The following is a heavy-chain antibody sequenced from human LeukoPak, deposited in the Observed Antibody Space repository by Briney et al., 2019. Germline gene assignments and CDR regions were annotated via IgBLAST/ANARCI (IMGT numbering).Heavy chain of an antibody. CDR2: INPSGGTT. J-gene: IGHJ4*02. V-gene: IGHV1-46*01. Sequence: ASVKVSCKASGYIFTSYAMHWVRRAPGQGLEWMGIINPSGGTTNYAQKFQGRVTMTRDTSISTAYMELSRLRSDDTAVYYCSRGPHWDPHFDFWGQGTLVTVSS. CDR1: GYIFTSYA. D-gene: IGHD7-27*01. CDR3: SRGPHWDPHFDF.